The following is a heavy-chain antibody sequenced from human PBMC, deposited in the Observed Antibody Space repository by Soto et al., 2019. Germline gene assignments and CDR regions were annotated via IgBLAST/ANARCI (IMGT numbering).Heavy chain of an antibody. Sequence: QVQLVQSAAEVRRPGASVKVSCRTSGYAYSTYLMHWVRQAPGQGLEWMGILNPTAGRTSYSQKFQGRVTMTSDASTGTAYMELTGLRSDDTAVYYCARALRGGFTVVTPAYWGQGTLVTVSS. V-gene: IGHV1-46*01. CDR2: LNPTAGRT. CDR3: ARALRGGFTVVTPAY. CDR1: GYAYSTYL. D-gene: IGHD2-21*02. J-gene: IGHJ4*02.